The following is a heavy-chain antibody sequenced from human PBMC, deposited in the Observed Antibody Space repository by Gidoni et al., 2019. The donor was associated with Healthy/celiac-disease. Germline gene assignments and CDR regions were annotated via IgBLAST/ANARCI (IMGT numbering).Heavy chain of an antibody. J-gene: IGHJ3*02. V-gene: IGHV3-30*19. Sequence: QVQLVESGGGVVQPGRSLRLSCAGSGFTFSSYGMHWVRQAPGKGLEWVAVISYDGSNKYYADSVKGRFTISRDNSKNTLYLQMNSLRAEDTAVYYCARDVIDAFDIWGQGTMVTVSS. D-gene: IGHD3-10*01. CDR3: ARDVIDAFDI. CDR1: GFTFSSYG. CDR2: ISYDGSNK.